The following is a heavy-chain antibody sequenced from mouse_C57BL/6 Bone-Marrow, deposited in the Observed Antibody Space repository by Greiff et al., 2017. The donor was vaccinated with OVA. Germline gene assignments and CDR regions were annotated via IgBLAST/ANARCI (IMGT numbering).Heavy chain of an antibody. Sequence: QVTLKVSGPGILQPSQTLSLTCSFSGFSLSTFGMGVGWIRQPSGKGLEWLAHIWWDDDKYYNPALKSRLTISKDTSKNQVCLKIANVDTADTATYYWARSRRYYDYDGPWFAYWGQGTLVTVSA. D-gene: IGHD2-4*01. V-gene: IGHV8-8*01. J-gene: IGHJ3*01. CDR1: GFSLSTFGMG. CDR2: IWWDDDK. CDR3: ARSRRYYDYDGPWFAY.